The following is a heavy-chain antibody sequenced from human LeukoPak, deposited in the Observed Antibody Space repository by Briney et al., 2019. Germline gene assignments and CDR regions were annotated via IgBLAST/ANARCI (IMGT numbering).Heavy chain of an antibody. CDR2: ISSSGGTI. CDR3: ARGPVSSSGFFAY. J-gene: IGHJ4*02. D-gene: IGHD6-19*01. CDR1: GFTFSGYA. Sequence: GGSLRLSCAASGFTFSGYAMNWVRQAPGKGLEWVSYISSSGGTISYADSVKGRFTISRDNAKNSLYLQMNSLRAEDTAVYYCARGPVSSSGFFAYWGQGTLVTVSS. V-gene: IGHV3-48*04.